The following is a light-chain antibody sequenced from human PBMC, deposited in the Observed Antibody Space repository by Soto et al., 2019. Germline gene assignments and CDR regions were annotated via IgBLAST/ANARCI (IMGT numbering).Light chain of an antibody. CDR1: QSVSSSY. J-gene: IGKJ2*01. V-gene: IGKV3-20*01. Sequence: EIVVTQSPGTLSLSPGERATLSCRASQSVSSSYLAWYQQKPGQAPRLRIYGASSRATGIPDRFSGSGSGTDFTLTISSLEPEDFAVYYCHQSGSTPYTSGQGNKLVIK. CDR3: HQSGSTPYT. CDR2: GAS.